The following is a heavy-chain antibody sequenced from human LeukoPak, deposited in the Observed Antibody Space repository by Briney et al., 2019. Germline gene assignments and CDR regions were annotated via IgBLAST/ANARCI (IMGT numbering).Heavy chain of an antibody. Sequence: SETLSLTCTVSGGSISSYYWSWIRRPPGKGLEWIGYIYYSGSTNYNPSLKSRVTISVDTSKNQFSLKLSSVTAADTAVYYCARDGGGSNFDYWGQGTLVTVSS. CDR2: IYYSGST. J-gene: IGHJ4*02. CDR3: ARDGGGSNFDY. V-gene: IGHV4-59*01. D-gene: IGHD2-15*01. CDR1: GGSISSYY.